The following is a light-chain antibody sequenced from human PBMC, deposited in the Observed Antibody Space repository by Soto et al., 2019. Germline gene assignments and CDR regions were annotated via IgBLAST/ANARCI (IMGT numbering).Light chain of an antibody. Sequence: QSVLTQPPSASGSPGQSVTISCTGTSSDVGGYNYVSWYQQCPGRAPKLMIYEVTKRPSGVPDRFSGPKSGNTASLTVSGLQAEDEADYYCSSYAASNNFYFVFGGGTQLTVL. J-gene: IGLJ3*02. CDR1: SSDVGGYNY. CDR3: SSYAASNNFYFV. V-gene: IGLV2-8*01. CDR2: EVT.